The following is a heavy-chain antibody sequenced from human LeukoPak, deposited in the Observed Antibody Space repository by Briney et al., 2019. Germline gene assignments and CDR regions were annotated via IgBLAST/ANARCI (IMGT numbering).Heavy chain of an antibody. CDR1: GGSFSGYY. D-gene: IGHD3-22*01. CDR2: INHSGST. Sequence: SETLSLTCAVYGGSFSGYYWSWIRQPPGKGLEWIGEINHSGSTNYNPSLKSRVTISVDTSKNQFSLKLSSVTAADTAVYYCARNGNYYDSSGYPKPYYYYGMDVCGQATTVTVSS. V-gene: IGHV4-34*01. CDR3: ARNGNYYDSSGYPKPYYYYGMDV. J-gene: IGHJ6*02.